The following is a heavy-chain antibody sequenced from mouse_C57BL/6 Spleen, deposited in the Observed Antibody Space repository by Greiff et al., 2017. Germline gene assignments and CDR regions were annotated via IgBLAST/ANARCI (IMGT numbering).Heavy chain of an antibody. J-gene: IGHJ4*01. Sequence: VQLQQPGAELVKPGASVKMSCKASGYTFTSYWITWVKPRPGQGLEWIGDIYPGSGSTNYNEKFKSKATLTVDTSSSTAYMQLSSLTSEDSAVYYCARSYYSNYVGDYYAMDYGGQGTSVTGSS. CDR1: GYTFTSYW. D-gene: IGHD2-5*01. CDR3: ARSYYSNYVGDYYAMDY. CDR2: IYPGSGST. V-gene: IGHV1-55*01.